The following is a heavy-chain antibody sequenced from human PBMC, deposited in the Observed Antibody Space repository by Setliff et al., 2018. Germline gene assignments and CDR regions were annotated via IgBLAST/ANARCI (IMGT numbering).Heavy chain of an antibody. CDR3: ARRETYYNFWSGYYAY. Sequence: SETLSLTCTVSGGSISSSSYYWGWIRQPPGKGREWIGSIYYSGSTYYNPSLKSRVTISVDTSKNQFSLKLSSVTAEDTAVYYCARRETYYNFWSGYYAYWGQGTLVTVSS. CDR2: IYYSGST. D-gene: IGHD3-3*01. V-gene: IGHV4-39*07. CDR1: GGSISSSSYY. J-gene: IGHJ4*02.